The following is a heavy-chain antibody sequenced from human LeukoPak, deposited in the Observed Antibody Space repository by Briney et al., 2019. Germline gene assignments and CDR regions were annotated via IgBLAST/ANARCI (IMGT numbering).Heavy chain of an antibody. J-gene: IGHJ4*02. CDR3: AGERGEEYSSGWYKTNYFDN. Sequence: SETLSLTCAVYGDSFSSVTDYWAWIRQPPGKGLEWIASGDYSGGTYYNPSLESRVTILADMSKNQISLKLTSVTGADTAVYYCAGERGEEYSSGWYKTNYFDNWGQGIRVTVSS. CDR1: GDSFSSVTDY. D-gene: IGHD6-13*01. V-gene: IGHV4-39*07. CDR2: GDYSGGT.